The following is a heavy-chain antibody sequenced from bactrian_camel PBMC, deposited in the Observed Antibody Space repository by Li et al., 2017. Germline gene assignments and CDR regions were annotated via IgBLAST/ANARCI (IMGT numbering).Heavy chain of an antibody. Sequence: HVQLVESGGGSVQPGGALRLSCAYSGVISFISCMGWFRQAPGKEAEGVAVIDSDGDTAYAESMKDRFTISVDNAKNTLYLQMNSLKPEDTAMYYCAAKGPKWCAAWVSGVFDVWGQGTQVTVS. CDR3: AAKGPKWCAAWVSGVFDV. V-gene: IGHV3S53*01. CDR2: IDSDGDT. D-gene: IGHD2*01. J-gene: IGHJ4*01. CDR1: GVISFISC.